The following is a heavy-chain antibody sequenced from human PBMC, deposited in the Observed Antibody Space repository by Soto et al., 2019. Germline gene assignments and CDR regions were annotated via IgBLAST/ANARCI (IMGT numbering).Heavy chain of an antibody. V-gene: IGHV3-7*01. CDR3: ARDLGYGDYFDY. J-gene: IGHJ4*02. Sequence: GGSLRLSCAASRLTFSSYWMSWVRQAPGKGLEWVANIKQDGSEKYYVDSVKGRFTISRDNAKNSLYLQMNSLRAEDTAVYYCARDLGYGDYFDYWGQGTLVTVSS. CDR1: RLTFSSYW. CDR2: IKQDGSEK. D-gene: IGHD4-17*01.